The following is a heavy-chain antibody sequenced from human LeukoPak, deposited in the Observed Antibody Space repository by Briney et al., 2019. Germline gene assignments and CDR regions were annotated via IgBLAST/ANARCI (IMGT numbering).Heavy chain of an antibody. Sequence: GGSLRLSCAASGFTFSGYSMNWVRQAPGKGLEWVSSISSSSSYIYYADSVKGRFTISRDNAKNSLYLQMNSLRAEDTAVYYCALEKITMVRGVPHPMDVWGQGTTVTVSS. D-gene: IGHD3-10*01. V-gene: IGHV3-21*01. CDR2: ISSSSSYI. J-gene: IGHJ6*02. CDR1: GFTFSGYS. CDR3: ALEKITMVRGVPHPMDV.